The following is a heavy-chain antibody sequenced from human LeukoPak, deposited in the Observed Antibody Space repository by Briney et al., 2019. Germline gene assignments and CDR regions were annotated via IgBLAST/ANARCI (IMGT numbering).Heavy chain of an antibody. D-gene: IGHD6-19*01. CDR2: INTKTSGI. Sequence: ASVKVSCKASGYTFTDYYTHWVRQAPGQGLEWMARINTKTSGIKYAQKFQGGVTMTRDTSITTAHMDLSRLKYDDTAVYYCARGGGTAVGYQFYYMDVWGKGTTVTVSS. V-gene: IGHV1-2*06. J-gene: IGHJ6*03. CDR1: GYTFTDYY. CDR3: ARGGGTAVGYQFYYMDV.